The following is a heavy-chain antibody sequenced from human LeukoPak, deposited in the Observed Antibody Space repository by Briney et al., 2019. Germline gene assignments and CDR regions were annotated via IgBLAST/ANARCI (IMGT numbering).Heavy chain of an antibody. CDR2: ITHSGVS. V-gene: IGHV4-34*01. Sequence: SETLSLTCVVYGGSVNGFYWSWIRQPPGKGLEWIGKITHSGVSSYNPSLKGRVTISVDTSKNQFSLKLRSVTAADTAVYYCARGIYNDYYFDYWGQGTLVTVSS. D-gene: IGHD5-24*01. CDR1: GGSVNGFY. J-gene: IGHJ4*02. CDR3: ARGIYNDYYFDY.